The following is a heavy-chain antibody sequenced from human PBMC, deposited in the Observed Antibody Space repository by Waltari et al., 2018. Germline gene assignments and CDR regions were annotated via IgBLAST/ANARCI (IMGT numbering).Heavy chain of an antibody. CDR3: AKDSVEMATIEAFDI. J-gene: IGHJ3*02. Sequence: PGKGLEWVSAISGSGGSTYYADSVKGRFTISRDNSKNTLYLQMNSLRAEDTAVYYCAKDSVEMATIEAFDIWGQGTMVTVSS. D-gene: IGHD5-12*01. V-gene: IGHV3-23*01. CDR2: ISGSGGST.